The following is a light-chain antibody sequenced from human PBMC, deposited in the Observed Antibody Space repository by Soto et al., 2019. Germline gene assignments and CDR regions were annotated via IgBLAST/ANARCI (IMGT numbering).Light chain of an antibody. J-gene: IGLJ1*01. V-gene: IGLV2-23*01. Sequence: QSVLTHPGSVCWSPGHSITISCTGTNSDLGSFNLISWYQQHPGKAPKLVIYEGNERPSGVSHRFSGSKSGNTVSLTISGLQAEDDADYHCCSHAGGSHSYVFGTGTKVTAL. CDR3: CSHAGGSHSYV. CDR2: EGN. CDR1: NSDLGSFNL.